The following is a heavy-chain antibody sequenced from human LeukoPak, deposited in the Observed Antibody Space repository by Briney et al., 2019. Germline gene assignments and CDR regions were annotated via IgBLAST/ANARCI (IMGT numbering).Heavy chain of an antibody. CDR2: IYYSGST. D-gene: IGHD3-22*01. V-gene: IGHV4-59*01. CDR3: ARGTRYYDSSGYYGWFDP. J-gene: IGHJ5*02. CDR1: GGSISSYY. Sequence: SETLSLTCTVSGGSISSYYWSWIRQPPGRGLEWIGYIYYSGSTNYNPSLKSRVTISVDTSKNQFSLKLSSVTAADTAVYYCARGTRYYDSSGYYGWFDPWGQGTLVTVSS.